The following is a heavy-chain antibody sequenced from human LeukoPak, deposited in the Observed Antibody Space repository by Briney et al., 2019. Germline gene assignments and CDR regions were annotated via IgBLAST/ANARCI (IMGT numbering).Heavy chain of an antibody. CDR3: ARPRAAAGIGYYFDY. V-gene: IGHV3-21*01. J-gene: IGHJ4*02. CDR2: ISSSSSYI. CDR1: GFTFSSYS. Sequence: GGSLRLSCAASGFTFSSYSMNWVRQAPGKGLEWVSSISSSSSYIYYADSVKGRFTISRDNAKSSLYLQMNSLRAEDTAAYYCARPRAAAGIGYYFDYWGQGTLVTVSS. D-gene: IGHD6-13*01.